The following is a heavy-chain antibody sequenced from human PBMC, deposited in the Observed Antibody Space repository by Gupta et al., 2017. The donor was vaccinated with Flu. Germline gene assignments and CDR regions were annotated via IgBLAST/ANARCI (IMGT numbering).Heavy chain of an antibody. J-gene: IGHJ6*03. CDR3: AKDLEASFNYYYYMDV. CDR1: GFPFSSYG. D-gene: IGHD3-10*01. Sequence: QVQLVESGGGVVQPGRSLSLSCAASGFPFSSYGLHWVRQAPGKGLEWVALISYDERIRHYADSVKGRFTISRDISKSTLYLQMNSLRTEDTAVYYCAKDLEASFNYYYYMDVWGEGTTVTVSS. CDR2: ISYDERIR. V-gene: IGHV3-30*18.